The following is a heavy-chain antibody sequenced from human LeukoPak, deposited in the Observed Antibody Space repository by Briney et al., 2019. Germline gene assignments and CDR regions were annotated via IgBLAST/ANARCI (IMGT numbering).Heavy chain of an antibody. J-gene: IGHJ4*02. CDR3: ARDSSSPRGFDY. CDR2: INHSGST. D-gene: IGHD2-21*01. Sequence: SETLSLTCAVYGGSFSGYYWSWIRQPPGKGLEWIGEINHSGSTNYNPSLKSRVTISVDTSKNQFSLKLSSVTAADTAVYYCARDSSSPRGFDYWGQETLVTVSS. V-gene: IGHV4-34*01. CDR1: GGSFSGYY.